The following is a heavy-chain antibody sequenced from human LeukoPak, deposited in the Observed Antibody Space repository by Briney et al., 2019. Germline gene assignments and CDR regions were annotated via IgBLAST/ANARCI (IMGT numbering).Heavy chain of an antibody. J-gene: IGHJ5*02. CDR3: ARADYYDIGSGPDWFDP. V-gene: IGHV4-30-2*06. D-gene: IGHD3-22*01. Sequence: SETLSLTCAVSGGSISSGGYSWSWIRQSPGKGLEWIGYIYHSGSTYYNPSLKSRVTISVDRSKNQFSLKLSSVTAADTAVYYCARADYYDIGSGPDWFDPWGQGTLVTVSS. CDR2: IYHSGST. CDR1: GGSISSGGYS.